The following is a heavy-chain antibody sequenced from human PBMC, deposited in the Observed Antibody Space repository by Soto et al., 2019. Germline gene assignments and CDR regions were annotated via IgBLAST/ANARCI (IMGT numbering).Heavy chain of an antibody. Sequence: PSETLSLTCTVSGGSISSSNYYWGWIRQPPGKGLEWIGSIYYSGSTYYNSSLKSRVTISVDTSKNQFSLNLNSVTAADTAVYYCARVDGSGSYSHGLDVWGQGTTVTVSS. CDR2: IYYSGST. V-gene: IGHV4-39*01. CDR1: GGSISSSNYY. D-gene: IGHD3-10*01. J-gene: IGHJ6*02. CDR3: ARVDGSGSYSHGLDV.